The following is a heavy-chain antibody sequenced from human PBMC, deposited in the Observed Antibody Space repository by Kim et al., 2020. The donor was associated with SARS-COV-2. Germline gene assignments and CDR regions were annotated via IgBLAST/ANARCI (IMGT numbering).Heavy chain of an antibody. V-gene: IGHV4-31*03. CDR2: IYYSGST. CDR1: GGSISSGGYY. D-gene: IGHD3-22*01. J-gene: IGHJ4*02. Sequence: SETLSLTCTVSGGSISSGGYYWSWIRQHPGKGLEWIGYIYYSGSTYYNPSLKSRVTISVDTSKNQFSLKLSSVTAADTAVYYCARGEYYDSSGYYYHGATDYWGQGTLVTVSS. CDR3: ARGEYYDSSGYYYHGATDY.